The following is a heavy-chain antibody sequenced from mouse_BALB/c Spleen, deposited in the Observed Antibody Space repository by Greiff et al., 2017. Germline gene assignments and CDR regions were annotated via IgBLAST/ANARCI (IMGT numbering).Heavy chain of an antibody. CDR2: ISSGSSTI. V-gene: IGHV5-17*02. D-gene: IGHD4-1*01. J-gene: IGHJ1*01. Sequence: EVKPVESGGGLVQPGGSRKLSCAASGFTFSSFGMHWVRQAPEKGLEWVAYISSGSSTIYYADTVKGRFTISRDNPKNTLFLQMTSLRSEDTAMYYCARENWDYWYFDVWGAGTTVTVSA. CDR1: GFTFSSFG. CDR3: ARENWDYWYFDV.